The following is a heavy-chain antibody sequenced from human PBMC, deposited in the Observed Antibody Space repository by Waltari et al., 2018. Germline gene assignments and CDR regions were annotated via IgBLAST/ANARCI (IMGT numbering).Heavy chain of an antibody. CDR2: INPSGGST. CDR1: GYTFTSYY. D-gene: IGHD3-3*01. J-gene: IGHJ4*02. CDR3: ARDRAGVELLSHYYLDY. V-gene: IGHV1-46*01. Sequence: QVQLVQSGAEVKKPGASVKVSCKASGYTFTSYYMHWVRQAPGQGLEWMGIINPSGGSTSYAQKFQGRVTMTRDTSTSTVYMELSSLRSEDTAVYYGARDRAGVELLSHYYLDYWGQGTLVTVSS.